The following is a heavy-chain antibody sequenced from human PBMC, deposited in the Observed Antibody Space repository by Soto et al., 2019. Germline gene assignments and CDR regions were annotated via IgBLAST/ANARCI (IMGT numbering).Heavy chain of an antibody. J-gene: IGHJ3*02. V-gene: IGHV3-15*01. CDR3: TTAEGQLVTLDAFDI. CDR2: IKSKTDGGTT. CDR1: GFTFSNAW. Sequence: GGSLRLSCAASGFTFSNAWMSWVRQAPGKGLEWVGRIKSKTDGGTTDYAAPVKGRFTISRDDSKNTLYLQMNSLKTEDTAVYYCTTAEGQLVTLDAFDIWGQGTMVTVSS. D-gene: IGHD6-6*01.